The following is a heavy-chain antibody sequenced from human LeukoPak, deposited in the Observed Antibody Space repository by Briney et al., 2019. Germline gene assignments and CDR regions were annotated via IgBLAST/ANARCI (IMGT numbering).Heavy chain of an antibody. Sequence: KPSETLSLTCTVSGGSISSYYWSWIRQPAGKGLEWIGRIYTGGSTNYNPSLKSRVTMSVDTSKNQFSLKLSSVTAADTAVYYCARGGRDDFWSCYYPYNCFDPWGQGTLVTVSS. CDR2: IYTGGST. J-gene: IGHJ5*02. CDR1: GGSISSYY. V-gene: IGHV4-4*07. CDR3: ARGGRDDFWSCYYPYNCFDP. D-gene: IGHD3-3*01.